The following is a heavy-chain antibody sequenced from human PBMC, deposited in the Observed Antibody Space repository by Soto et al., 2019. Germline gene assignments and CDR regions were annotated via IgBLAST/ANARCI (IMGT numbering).Heavy chain of an antibody. Sequence: SGPTLVNPTQTLTLTCTFSGFSLSTSGVGVGWIRQPPGKALEWLALIYWDDDKRYSPSLKSRLTITKDTSKNQVVLTMTNMDPVDTATYYCAHNTQTLPTIFGVVPYFDYWGQGTLVTVSS. D-gene: IGHD3-3*01. V-gene: IGHV2-5*02. CDR2: IYWDDDK. J-gene: IGHJ4*02. CDR1: GFSLSTSGVG. CDR3: AHNTQTLPTIFGVVPYFDY.